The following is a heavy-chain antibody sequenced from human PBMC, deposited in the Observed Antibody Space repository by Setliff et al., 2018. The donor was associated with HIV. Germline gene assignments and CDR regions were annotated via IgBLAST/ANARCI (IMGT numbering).Heavy chain of an antibody. J-gene: IGHJ5*02. Sequence: ASVKVSCKASNYTVINYGVSWVRQAPGQGLEWMGWIGSYSGYTIYAQKFQDRLTMTTDTSTTTASMELRSLRSDDTAVYYCVRGHCNSDKCWYTWFDPWGQGTLVTVSS. V-gene: IGHV1-18*01. D-gene: IGHD2-2*01. CDR1: NYTVINYG. CDR3: VRGHCNSDKCWYTWFDP. CDR2: IGSYSGYT.